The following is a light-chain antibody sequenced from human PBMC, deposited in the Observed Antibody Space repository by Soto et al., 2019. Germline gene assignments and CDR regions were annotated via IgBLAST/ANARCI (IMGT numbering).Light chain of an antibody. CDR2: DVS. CDR3: SSYTSSSTWV. Sequence: QSALTQPASVSGSPGQSITISCTGTSSDVGGYNYVSWYQQHPGKAPKLMIYDVSNRPSGVSNRFSGSKSGNTASLTSSGLQAEDEADYYCSSYTSSSTWVFGGGTKVNV. J-gene: IGLJ2*01. CDR1: SSDVGGYNY. V-gene: IGLV2-14*01.